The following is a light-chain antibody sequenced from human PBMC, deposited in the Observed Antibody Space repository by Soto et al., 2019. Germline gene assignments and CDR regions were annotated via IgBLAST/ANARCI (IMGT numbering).Light chain of an antibody. Sequence: QSVLTQPPSVSGAPGQRVTISCTGSTSSIGAGHDVHWYQQLPGTAPKLLIYGNSNRPSGVPDRFSGSKSGTSASLAITGLQAEEEADYSCQSYDSSLSVVFGGGTKVTVL. CDR3: QSYDSSLSVV. CDR1: TSSIGAGHD. J-gene: IGLJ2*01. V-gene: IGLV1-40*01. CDR2: GNS.